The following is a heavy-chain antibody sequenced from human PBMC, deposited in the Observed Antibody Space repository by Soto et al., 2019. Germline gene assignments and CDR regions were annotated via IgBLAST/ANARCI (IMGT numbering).Heavy chain of an antibody. J-gene: IGHJ4*02. D-gene: IGHD2-2*01. CDR1: GFTFSSYA. CDR2: ISYDGSNK. V-gene: IGHV3-30-3*01. CDR3: ARAGYCISTSCLNFDY. Sequence: QVPLVESGGGVVQPGRSLRLSCAASGFTFSSYAMHWVRQAPGKGLEWVAVISYDGSNKYYADSVKGRFTISRDNSKNTLYLQMNSLRAEDTAVYYCARAGYCISTSCLNFDYWGQGTLVTVSS.